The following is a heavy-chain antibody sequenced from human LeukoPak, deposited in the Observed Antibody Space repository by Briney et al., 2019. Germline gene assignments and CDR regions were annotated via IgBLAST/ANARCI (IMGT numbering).Heavy chain of an antibody. CDR1: GFSLNNSGVG. D-gene: IGHD3-10*01. V-gene: IGHV2-5*02. J-gene: IGHJ4*02. CDR3: AHRVISGITARAFDY. CDR2: IYWDDDK. Sequence: SGPALVKPTQTLTLTCTFSGFSLNNSGVGVAWIRQPPGKALEWLAVIYWDDDKRYSPSLKGRLTITKDTSKNQVVLTMTKMDPVDTATYFCAHRVISGITARAFDYWGQGTLVTVSS.